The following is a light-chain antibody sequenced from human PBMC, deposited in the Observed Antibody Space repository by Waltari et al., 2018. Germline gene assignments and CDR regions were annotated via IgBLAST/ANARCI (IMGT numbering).Light chain of an antibody. V-gene: IGLV1-47*01. J-gene: IGLJ2*01. Sequence: QSVLTQPPSASGTPGQRVTISCSGRSSNIGRNYVYCYQQLPGTAPKLLIYRNNQRPSGVPDRFSGSKSGTSAALAISGLRSEDEADYYCAAWDDSLSVVVFGGGTKLTVL. CDR1: SSNIGRNY. CDR3: AAWDDSLSVVV. CDR2: RNN.